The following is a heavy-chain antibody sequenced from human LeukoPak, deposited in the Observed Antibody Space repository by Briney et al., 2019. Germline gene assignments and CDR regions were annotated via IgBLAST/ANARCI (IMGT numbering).Heavy chain of an antibody. CDR2: IKHSGST. J-gene: IGHJ4*02. CDR1: GGSFSGYY. Sequence: SETLSLTCAVYGGSFSGYYWSWIRQPPGKGLEWIGEIKHSGSTNYNPSLKSRVTISVDTSKNQFSLKLSSVTAADTAVYYCARGRRGTTVTTVELGYWGQGTLVTVSS. V-gene: IGHV4-34*01. CDR3: ARGRRGTTVTTVELGY. D-gene: IGHD4-17*01.